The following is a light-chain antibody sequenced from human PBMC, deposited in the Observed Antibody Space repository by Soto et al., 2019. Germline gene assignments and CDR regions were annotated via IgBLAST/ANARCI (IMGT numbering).Light chain of an antibody. CDR3: QQSYSTPWT. Sequence: IQMTQSPSSLSASVGDRFTITCRASQRITTYLNWYQQKPGKAPKLLIYAASNLQSGVPSRFSGYGSGTDFTLTISSLQPEDFATYYCQQSYSTPWTFGQGTKVDIK. CDR1: QRITTY. J-gene: IGKJ1*01. V-gene: IGKV1-39*01. CDR2: AAS.